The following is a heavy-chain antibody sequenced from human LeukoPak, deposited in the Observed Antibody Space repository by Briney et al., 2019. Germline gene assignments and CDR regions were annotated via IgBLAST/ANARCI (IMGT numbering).Heavy chain of an antibody. Sequence: ASVKVSCKASGYTFTSYGISWVRQAPGQGLEWMGWISAYNGNTNYAQKLQGRVTMTTDTSTSTAYMELRSLRSDDTAVYYCARSAGTDSSGYWYYFDYWGQGTLVTVSS. CDR3: ARSAGTDSSGYWYYFDY. D-gene: IGHD3-22*01. CDR1: GYTFTSYG. CDR2: ISAYNGNT. V-gene: IGHV1-18*01. J-gene: IGHJ4*02.